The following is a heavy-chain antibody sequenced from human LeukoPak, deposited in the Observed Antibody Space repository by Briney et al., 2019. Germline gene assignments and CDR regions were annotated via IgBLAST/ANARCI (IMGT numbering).Heavy chain of an antibody. CDR3: ARDRAFDY. CDR1: GGSISSYY. J-gene: IGHJ4*02. CDR2: IYYSGST. Sequence: SQTLSLTCTVSGGSISSYYWSWIRQPPGKGLEWIGYIYYSGSTNYNPSLKSRVTISVDTSKNQFSLKLSSVTAADTAVYYCARDRAFDYWGQGTLVTVSS. V-gene: IGHV4-59*01.